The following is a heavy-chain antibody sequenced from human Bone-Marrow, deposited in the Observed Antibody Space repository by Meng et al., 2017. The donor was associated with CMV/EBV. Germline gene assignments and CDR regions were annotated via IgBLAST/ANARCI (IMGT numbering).Heavy chain of an antibody. Sequence: GESLKISCAASGFTFSSYEMNWVRQAPGKGLEWVSYISSSGSTIYYADSVKGRFTISRDNAKNSLYLQMNSLRAEDTAVYYCAREVPVYYYYYGMDVWGQGTTVTVYS. CDR3: AREVPVYYYYYGMDV. CDR2: ISSSGSTI. V-gene: IGHV3-48*03. CDR1: GFTFSSYE. J-gene: IGHJ6*02.